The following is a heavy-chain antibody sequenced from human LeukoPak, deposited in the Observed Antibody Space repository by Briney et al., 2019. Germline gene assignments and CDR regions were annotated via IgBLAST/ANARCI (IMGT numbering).Heavy chain of an antibody. CDR1: GFTFSTYA. CDR3: AKTSRGNSGYDSPFDY. D-gene: IGHD5-12*01. V-gene: IGHV3-23*01. CDR2: VRGSGSDT. J-gene: IGHJ4*02. Sequence: GGSLRLSRAASGFTFSTYAMSWVRQAPGKGLEWVSAVRGSGSDTYFADSVKGRFTISRDNSKNTLYLQMNSLRAEDTAIYYCAKTSRGNSGYDSPFDYWGQGTLVTVSS.